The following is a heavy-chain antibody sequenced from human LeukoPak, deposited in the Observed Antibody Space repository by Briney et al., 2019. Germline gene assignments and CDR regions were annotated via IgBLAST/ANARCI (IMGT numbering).Heavy chain of an antibody. D-gene: IGHD3-9*01. J-gene: IGHJ4*02. Sequence: GGSLRLSCAASEFSVGSNYMTWVRQAPGKGLEWVSSISSSSIYRYYADSVKGRFTISRDNSKNTLYLQMNSLRAEDTAVYYCAKVGLRYFDWLKNNFDYWGQGTLVTVSS. CDR3: AKVGLRYFDWLKNNFDY. CDR2: ISSSSIYR. CDR1: EFSVGSNY. V-gene: IGHV3-21*04.